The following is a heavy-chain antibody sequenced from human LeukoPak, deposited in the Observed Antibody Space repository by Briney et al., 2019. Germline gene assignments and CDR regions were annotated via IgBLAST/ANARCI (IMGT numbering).Heavy chain of an antibody. CDR1: GFTFSSYS. CDR2: ISSSSSTI. V-gene: IGHV3-48*04. D-gene: IGHD3-22*01. Sequence: GGSLRLSCAASGFTFSSYSMNWVRQAPGEGLEWVSYISSSSSTIYYADSVKGRFTISRDNAKNSLYLQMNSLRAEATAVYYCARSNYYDSSGYPYGAFDIWGQGKMVTVSS. J-gene: IGHJ3*02. CDR3: ARSNYYDSSGYPYGAFDI.